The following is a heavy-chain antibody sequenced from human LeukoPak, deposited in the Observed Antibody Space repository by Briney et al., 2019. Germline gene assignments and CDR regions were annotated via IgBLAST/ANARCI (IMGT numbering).Heavy chain of an antibody. CDR2: MNPNSGNT. CDR3: ARDGYRYGYGDY. J-gene: IGHJ4*02. Sequence: ASVKVSCKASGYTFTSYDINWVRQATGQGLEWMGWMNPNSGNTGYAQKFQGRVTMTRNTSISTAYMELSSLRSEDTAVYYCARDGYRYGYGDYWGQGTLVTVSS. D-gene: IGHD5-18*01. CDR1: GYTFTSYD. V-gene: IGHV1-8*01.